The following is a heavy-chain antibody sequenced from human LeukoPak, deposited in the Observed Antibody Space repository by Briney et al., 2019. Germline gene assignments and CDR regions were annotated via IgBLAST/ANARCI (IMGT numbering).Heavy chain of an antibody. V-gene: IGHV3-11*01. J-gene: IGHJ5*02. Sequence: GGSLRLSCAAPGFTFNDYYMSWIRQAPGKGLEWLSYINIGGTNTHYADSVKGRFTISRDNAKKSLYLEMNNLRAEDTAVYYCATDGAGFDTWGQGVQVTVSS. CDR3: ATDGAGFDT. CDR2: INIGGTNT. CDR1: GFTFNDYY.